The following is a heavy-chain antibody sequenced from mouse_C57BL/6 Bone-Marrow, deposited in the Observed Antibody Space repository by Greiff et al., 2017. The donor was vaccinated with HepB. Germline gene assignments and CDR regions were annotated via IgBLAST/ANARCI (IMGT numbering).Heavy chain of an antibody. D-gene: IGHD1-1*01. CDR3: ARRLITTVYWYFDV. V-gene: IGHV1-19*01. J-gene: IGHJ1*03. CDR1: GYTFTDYY. Sequence: EVQLQESGPVLVKPGASVKMSCKASGYTFTDYYMNWVKQSHGKSLEWIGVINPYNGGTSYNQKFKGKATLTVDKSSSTAYMELNSLTSEDSAVYYCARRLITTVYWYFDVWGTGTTVTVAS. CDR2: INPYNGGT.